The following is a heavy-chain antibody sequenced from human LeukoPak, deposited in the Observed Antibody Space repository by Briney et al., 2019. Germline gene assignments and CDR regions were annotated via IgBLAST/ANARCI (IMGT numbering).Heavy chain of an antibody. CDR3: ARHRAAAGDYDFWSGYYYYYYMDV. D-gene: IGHD3-3*01. Sequence: SETLSLTCTVSGGSISSYYWSWIRQPPGKGLEWIGYIYTSGSTNYNPSLKSRVTMSVDTSKNQFSLKLSSVTAADTAVYYCARHRAAAGDYDFWSGYYYYYYMDVWGKGTTVTVSS. CDR1: GGSISSYY. J-gene: IGHJ6*03. CDR2: IYTSGST. V-gene: IGHV4-4*09.